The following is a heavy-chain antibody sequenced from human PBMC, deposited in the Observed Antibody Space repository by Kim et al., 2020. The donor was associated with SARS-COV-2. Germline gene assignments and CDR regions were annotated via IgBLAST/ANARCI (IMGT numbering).Heavy chain of an antibody. CDR3: AKDIGGLGSYYYYYGMDV. J-gene: IGHJ6*02. D-gene: IGHD3-16*01. Sequence: GGSLRLSCAASGFTFGDYAMHWVRQAPGKGLEWVSGISWNSGSIGYADSVKGRFTISRDNAKNSLYLQMDSLRAEDTALYYYAKDIGGLGSYYYYYGMDVWGQGTTVTVSS. CDR1: GFTFGDYA. V-gene: IGHV3-9*01. CDR2: ISWNSGSI.